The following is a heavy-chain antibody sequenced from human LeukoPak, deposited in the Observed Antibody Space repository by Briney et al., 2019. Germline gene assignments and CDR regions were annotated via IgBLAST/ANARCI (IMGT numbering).Heavy chain of an antibody. CDR1: GFTFSSYS. J-gene: IGHJ6*03. V-gene: IGHV3-48*01. CDR2: ISSSSSTI. Sequence: GGSLRLSCAASGFTFSSYSMNWVRQAPGKGLEWVSYISSSSSTIYYADSVKGRFTISRDNAKNSLYLQMNSLRAEDTAVYYCARDLTGSYYMDVWGKGTTVTVSS. D-gene: IGHD3-9*01. CDR3: ARDLTGSYYMDV.